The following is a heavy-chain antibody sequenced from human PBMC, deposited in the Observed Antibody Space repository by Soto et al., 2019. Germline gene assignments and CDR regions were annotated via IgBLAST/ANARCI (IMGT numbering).Heavy chain of an antibody. D-gene: IGHD3-10*01. CDR2: INSDGSST. Sequence: GGSLRLSCAASGFTFSSDWMHWVRQAPGKGLVWVSRINSDGSSTSYADSVKGRFTISRDNSKNTLYLQMNSLRAEDTAVYYCARGVFAGGSGTNWFDPWGQGTLVTVSS. CDR1: GFTFSSDW. J-gene: IGHJ5*02. CDR3: ARGVFAGGSGTNWFDP. V-gene: IGHV3-74*01.